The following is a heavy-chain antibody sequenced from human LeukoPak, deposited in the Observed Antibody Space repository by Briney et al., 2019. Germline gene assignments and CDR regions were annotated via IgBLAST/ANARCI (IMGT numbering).Heavy chain of an antibody. D-gene: IGHD3-9*01. CDR3: ATFQSTRTLLPGYYLGY. Sequence: GALVKVSCKVSGYTLTGLSMHWVRQAPGKGLEWMGGFDPEDGETIYAQKFQGRVTMTEDTSTDTAYMELSSLRSEDTAVYYCATFQSTRTLLPGYYLGYWGQGSLVTVSS. J-gene: IGHJ4*02. V-gene: IGHV1-24*01. CDR1: GYTLTGLS. CDR2: FDPEDGET.